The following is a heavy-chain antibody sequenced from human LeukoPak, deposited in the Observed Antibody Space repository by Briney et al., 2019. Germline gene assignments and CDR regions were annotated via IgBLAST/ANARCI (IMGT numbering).Heavy chain of an antibody. CDR1: GLTFSSYW. J-gene: IGHJ6*03. Sequence: GGSLRLSCAASGLTFSSYWMHWVRQAPGKGLVWVSRINSDGSSTSYADSVKGRFTISRDNAKNTLYLQMNSLRAEDTAVYYCARETTVPTWVSYYYYYYMDVWGKGTTVTVSS. CDR2: INSDGSST. CDR3: ARETTVPTWVSYYYYYYMDV. V-gene: IGHV3-74*01. D-gene: IGHD4-11*01.